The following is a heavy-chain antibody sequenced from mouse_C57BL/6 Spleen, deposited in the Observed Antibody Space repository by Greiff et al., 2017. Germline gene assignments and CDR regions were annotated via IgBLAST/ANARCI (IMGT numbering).Heavy chain of an antibody. D-gene: IGHD2-3*01. CDR2: INPSTGGT. Sequence: EVKLVESGPELVKPGASVKISCKASGYSFTGYYMNWVKQSPEKSLEWIGEINPSTGGTTYNQKFKAKATLTVDKSSSTAYMQLKSLTSEDSAVYYCARYDGYYGYWGQGTTLTVSS. J-gene: IGHJ2*01. V-gene: IGHV1-42*01. CDR3: ARYDGYYGY. CDR1: GYSFTGYY.